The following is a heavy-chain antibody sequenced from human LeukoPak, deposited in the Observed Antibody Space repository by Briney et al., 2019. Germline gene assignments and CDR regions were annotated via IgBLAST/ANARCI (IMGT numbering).Heavy chain of an antibody. CDR2: IYYSGST. CDR1: GGSISSGDYY. CDR3: AREFLRVNAFDI. V-gene: IGHV4-30-4*08. J-gene: IGHJ3*02. Sequence: SETLSLTCTVSGGSISSGDYYWSWIRQPPGKSLEWIGYIYYSGSTYYNPSLKSRITISVDTSKTQFSLKLTSVIAADTAVYFCAREFLRVNAFDIWGQGTMVTVSA. D-gene: IGHD4-17*01.